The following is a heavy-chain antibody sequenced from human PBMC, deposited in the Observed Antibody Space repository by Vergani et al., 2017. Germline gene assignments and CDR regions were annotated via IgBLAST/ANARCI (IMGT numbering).Heavy chain of an antibody. J-gene: IGHJ3*01. CDR3: AREYSSTSGRAFDF. CDR1: GFSFNSYW. V-gene: IGHV3-74*03. CDR2: SKSDGSIT. D-gene: IGHD2-2*01. Sequence: EVQLVESGGGLVQPGGSLRLSCAASGFSFNSYWMHWVRQVPGKGLLWVSRSKSDGSITAYADSVKGRFTISRDNAQNSLYLQMDSLRAEDTAVYYCAREYSSTSGRAFDFLGQGTKVTVSS.